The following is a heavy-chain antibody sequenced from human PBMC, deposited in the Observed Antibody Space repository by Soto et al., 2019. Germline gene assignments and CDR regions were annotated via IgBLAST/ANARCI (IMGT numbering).Heavy chain of an antibody. CDR3: ARAFIAAAGTWWFVR. V-gene: IGHV1-3*01. CDR1: GYTFTSYS. J-gene: IGHJ5*02. CDR2: INAGNGNT. Sequence: ASVKVSCKASGYTFTSYSMHWVRQAPGQRLEWMGWINAGNGNTKYSQKFQGRVTITRDTSASTAYMELSSLRSEDTAVYYCARAFIAAAGTWWFVRWGQGTLVTVSS. D-gene: IGHD6-13*01.